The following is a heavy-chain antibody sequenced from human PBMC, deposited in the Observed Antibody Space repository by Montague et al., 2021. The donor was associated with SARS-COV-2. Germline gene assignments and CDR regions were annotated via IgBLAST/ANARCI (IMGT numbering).Heavy chain of an antibody. D-gene: IGHD2-21*01. J-gene: IGHJ4*02. CDR1: GGSISSGGYY. V-gene: IGHV4-31*11. Sequence: TLSLTCAVSGGSISSGGYYWNWIRQPPGKGLEWIGYIYYSGSTYYNPSLKSRVTISEDTSKNQISLKLSSVTAADTAVYYCARGRGLVDWGQGIMVIVSS. CDR2: IYYSGST. CDR3: ARGRGLVD.